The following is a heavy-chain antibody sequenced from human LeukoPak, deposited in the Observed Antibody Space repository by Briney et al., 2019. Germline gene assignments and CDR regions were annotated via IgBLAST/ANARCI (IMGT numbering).Heavy chain of an antibody. D-gene: IGHD1-7*01. V-gene: IGHV1-2*02. CDR2: INPNSGGT. J-gene: IGHJ4*02. CDR3: ARVGNSSY. CDR1: GYTFTSYD. Sequence: ASVKVSCKASGYTFTSYDINWVRQAPGQGLEWMGWINPNSGGTNYAQKSQGRVTMTRDTSISTAYMELSRLRSDDTAVYYCARVGNSSYWGQGTLVTVSS.